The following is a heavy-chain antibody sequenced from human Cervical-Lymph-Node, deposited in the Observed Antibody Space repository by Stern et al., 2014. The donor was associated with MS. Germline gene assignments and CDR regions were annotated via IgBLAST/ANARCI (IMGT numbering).Heavy chain of an antibody. CDR1: GGTFSNYA. V-gene: IGHV1-69*06. CDR2: IIPMFGTT. Sequence: VQLVQSGAEVKKPGSSVKVSCKASGGTFSNYAMNWVRQAPGQGLEWMGGIIPMFGTTKQTQHFQGRVTITADKYKNMASLELSSLISGDTAGYYYLLQTLGAPYWGQGTLVTVSS. CDR3: LLQTLGAPY. J-gene: IGHJ4*02. D-gene: IGHD3-22*01.